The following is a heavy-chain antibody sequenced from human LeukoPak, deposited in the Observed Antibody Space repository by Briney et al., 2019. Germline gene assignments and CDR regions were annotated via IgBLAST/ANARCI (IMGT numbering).Heavy chain of an antibody. V-gene: IGHV3-30-3*01. D-gene: IGHD3-10*01. J-gene: IGHJ4*02. CDR3: MKDRTGTYTLDY. CDR1: GFTFSNYA. CDR2: ISDDGSRQ. Sequence: GGSLRLSCAATGFTFSNYAIHWGRQAPGKGLEWVAFISDDGSRQHYADSVKGRFTISRDNSKNTLNLQMNSLRAEDTAVYYCMKDRTGTYTLDYWGQGTLVTVSS.